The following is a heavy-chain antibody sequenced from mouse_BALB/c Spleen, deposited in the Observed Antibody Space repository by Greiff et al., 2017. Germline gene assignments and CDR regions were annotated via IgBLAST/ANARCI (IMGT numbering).Heavy chain of an antibody. J-gene: IGHJ3*01. CDR1: GYSFTGYF. D-gene: IGHD2-3*01. CDR3: GRSYDGYFLAWFAY. Sequence: EVQLQESGPELVKPGASVKISCKASGYSFTGYFMNWVKQSHGKSLEWIGRINPYNGDTFYNQKFKGKATLTVDKSSSQAHLELLSLTSEDSAVYYCGRSYDGYFLAWFAYWGQGTLVTVSA. CDR2: INPYNGDT. V-gene: IGHV1-37*01.